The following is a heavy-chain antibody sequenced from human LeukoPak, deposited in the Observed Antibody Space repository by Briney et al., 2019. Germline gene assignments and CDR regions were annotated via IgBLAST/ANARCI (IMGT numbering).Heavy chain of an antibody. CDR1: GYTFTSYG. CDR2: ISAYNGNT. CDR3: ARLRRSSGWYNWFDP. Sequence: ASVKVSCKASGYTFTSYGISWVRQAPGQGLEWMGWISAYNGNTNYAQKLQGRVTMTTDTSTSTAYMELRNLRSDDTAVYYCARLRRSSGWYNWFDPWGQGTLVTVSS. J-gene: IGHJ5*02. V-gene: IGHV1-18*01. D-gene: IGHD6-19*01.